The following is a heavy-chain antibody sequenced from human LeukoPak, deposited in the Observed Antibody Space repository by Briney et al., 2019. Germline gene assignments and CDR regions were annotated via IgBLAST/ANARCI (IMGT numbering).Heavy chain of an antibody. Sequence: GGSLRLSCAGSGFTFGGYGMHWFRQTPGKGLEWVAVIAYDGSRAFYADSVKGRFTTSRDNSKNTMSVQMDDLRAEDTAVYYCTRYNNDHFDYWGQGTLVTVSS. CDR1: GFTFGGYG. CDR3: TRYNNDHFDY. J-gene: IGHJ4*02. CDR2: IAYDGSRA. D-gene: IGHD1-14*01. V-gene: IGHV3-33*01.